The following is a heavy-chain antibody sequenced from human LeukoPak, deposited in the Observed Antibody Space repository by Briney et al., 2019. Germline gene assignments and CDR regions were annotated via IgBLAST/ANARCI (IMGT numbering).Heavy chain of an antibody. D-gene: IGHD2-21*02. CDR3: ARISYCGGDCYYYYYYYMDV. V-gene: IGHV4-34*01. CDR2: INHSGST. CDR1: GGSFRGYY. J-gene: IGHJ6*03. Sequence: KPSETLSLTCAVYGGSFRGYYWSWIRQPPGKGLEWIGEINHSGSTNYNPSLKSRVTISVDTSKNQFSLKLSSVTAADTAVYYCARISYCGGDCYYYYYYYMDVWGKGTTVTVSS.